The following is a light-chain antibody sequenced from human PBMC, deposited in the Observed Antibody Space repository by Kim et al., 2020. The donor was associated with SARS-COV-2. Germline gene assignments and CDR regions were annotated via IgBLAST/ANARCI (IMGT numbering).Light chain of an antibody. J-gene: IGLJ2*01. CDR2: YNS. Sequence: PGKTAPIAGGGYNIGTKSVHWYQQKPGQAPVLVLFYNSDRPSGIPERFSGSNSGNTATLTISRVEAGDEADFYCQVWDTSRDQVIFGGGTQLTVL. CDR3: QVWDTSRDQVI. V-gene: IGLV3-21*04. CDR1: NIGTKS.